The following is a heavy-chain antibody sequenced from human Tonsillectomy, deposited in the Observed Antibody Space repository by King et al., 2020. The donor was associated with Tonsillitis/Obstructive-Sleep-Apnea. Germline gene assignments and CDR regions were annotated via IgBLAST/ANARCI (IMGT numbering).Heavy chain of an antibody. CDR1: GFSLSTGGMC. CDR3: ARIHDSGSYDAFDI. V-gene: IGHV2-70*04. Sequence: VTLKESGPALVKPTQTLKLTCTLSGFSLSTGGMCVSWIRQPPGKALEWLARIDWDDDKFYSTSLKTRLTISKGTSKNQVVLTMANMDPVDTATYYCARIHDSGSYDAFDIWGQGTMVTVSS. CDR2: IDWDDDK. J-gene: IGHJ3*02. D-gene: IGHD1-26*01.